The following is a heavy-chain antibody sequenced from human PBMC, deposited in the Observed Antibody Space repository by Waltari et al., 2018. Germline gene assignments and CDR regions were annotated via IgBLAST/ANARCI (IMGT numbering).Heavy chain of an antibody. CDR3: AKGIRATATYFYMDV. V-gene: IGHV3-23*04. CDR2: ISGDCQTP. J-gene: IGHJ6*03. CDR1: GFTFSTYA. Sequence: EARLEESGGGLEQPGKSLRLSCSASGFTFSTYAMTWVRQAPGKGLEWVASISGDCQTPFYADSVKGRCIISRENSKSTLFLHLNSLRGDDTARYYCAKGIRATATYFYMDVWGKGTTVTVSS. D-gene: IGHD3-10*01.